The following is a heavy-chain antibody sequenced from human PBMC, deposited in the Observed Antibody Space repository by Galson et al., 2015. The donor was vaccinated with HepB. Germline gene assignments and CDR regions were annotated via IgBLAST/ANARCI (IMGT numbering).Heavy chain of an antibody. CDR2: IWYDGSNK. CDR1: GFTFSSYG. J-gene: IGHJ3*01. CDR3: ARDLEVSGSGSPGV. V-gene: IGHV3-33*08. Sequence: SLRLSCAASGFTFSSYGMHWVRQAPGKGLEWVAVIWYDGSNKYYADSVEGRFTISRDNSKNTLYLQMNSLRAEDTAVYYCARDLEVSGSGSPGVWGQGTMVTVSS. D-gene: IGHD3-10*01.